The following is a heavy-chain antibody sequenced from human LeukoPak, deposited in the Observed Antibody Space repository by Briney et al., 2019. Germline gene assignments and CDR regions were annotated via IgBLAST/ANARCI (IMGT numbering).Heavy chain of an antibody. CDR3: ARDLRIPTLSMYYYYGMDV. D-gene: IGHD4-11*01. CDR1: GGSISSSTYY. CDR2: IYYSGST. V-gene: IGHV4-39*07. Sequence: SETLSLTCTVSGGSISSSTYYWGWIRQPPGKGLEWIGSIYYSGSTYYNPSLKSRVTISIDTSKNQFSLKLSSVTAADTAVYYCARDLRIPTLSMYYYYGMDVWGQGTTVTVSS. J-gene: IGHJ6*02.